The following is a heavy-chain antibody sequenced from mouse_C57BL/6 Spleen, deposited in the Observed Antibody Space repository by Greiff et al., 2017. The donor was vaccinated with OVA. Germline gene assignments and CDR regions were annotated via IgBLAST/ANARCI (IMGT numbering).Heavy chain of an antibody. D-gene: IGHD2-5*01. J-gene: IGHJ4*01. CDR3: ARPYSTYYYAMDY. CDR1: GYSITSGYY. V-gene: IGHV3-6*01. CDR2: ISYDGSN. Sequence: VQLKESGPGLVKPSQSLSLTCSVTGYSITSGYYWNWIRQFPGNKLEWMGYISYDGSNNYNPSLKNRISITRDTSKNQFFLKLNSVTTEDTATYYCARPYSTYYYAMDYWGQGTSVTVSS.